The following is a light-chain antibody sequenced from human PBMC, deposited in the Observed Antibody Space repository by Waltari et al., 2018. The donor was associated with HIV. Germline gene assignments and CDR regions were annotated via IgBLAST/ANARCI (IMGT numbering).Light chain of an antibody. CDR3: QQHYSLPWT. CDR1: QSLFFTSNNNNKNY. Sequence: DIVMTQSPDSLAVFPGARATINCTSRQSLFFTSNNNNKNYLTWYQQKPGHPPKLLIYWSNARESGVPERFSGGGSGTDFTLTISSLQPDDVAIYFCQQHYSLPWTFGQGTKVEI. J-gene: IGKJ1*01. V-gene: IGKV4-1*01. CDR2: WSN.